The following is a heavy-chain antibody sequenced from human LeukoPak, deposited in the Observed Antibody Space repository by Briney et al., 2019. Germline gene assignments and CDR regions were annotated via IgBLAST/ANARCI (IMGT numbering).Heavy chain of an antibody. J-gene: IGHJ4*02. CDR3: ASSAYDSSGYYYFDY. CDR1: GFTFSSYG. V-gene: IGHV3-33*01. Sequence: PGGSLRLSCAASGFTFSSYGMHWVRQAPGKGLEWVAVIWYDGSNKYYADSVKGRFTIFRDNSKNTLYLQMNSLRAEDTAVYYCASSAYDSSGYYYFDYWGQGTLVTVSS. CDR2: IWYDGSNK. D-gene: IGHD3-22*01.